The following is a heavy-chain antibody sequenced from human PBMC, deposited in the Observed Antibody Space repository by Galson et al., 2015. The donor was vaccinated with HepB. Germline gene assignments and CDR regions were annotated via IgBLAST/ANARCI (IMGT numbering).Heavy chain of an antibody. CDR1: GFTFSSNA. Sequence: SLRLSCAASGFTFSSNAMHWVRQAPGKGLEWVAVISYDGSNKYYADSVKGRFTISRDNSKNTLYLQMNSLRTEDTAVYYCARVFESGSGSYGWGQGTLVTVSS. J-gene: IGHJ4*02. CDR3: ARVFESGSGSYG. V-gene: IGHV3-30*04. CDR2: ISYDGSNK. D-gene: IGHD3-10*01.